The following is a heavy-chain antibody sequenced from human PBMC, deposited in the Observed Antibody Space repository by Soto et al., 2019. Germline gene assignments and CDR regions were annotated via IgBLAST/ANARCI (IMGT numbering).Heavy chain of an antibody. V-gene: IGHV4-59*01. CDR3: ARGGRYFDWLSPDY. J-gene: IGHJ4*02. CDR2: IYYSGST. Sequence: TETLSLTCTVSGGSIISSSWSWLGQPPGKGLEWIGYIYYSGSTNYNPSLKSRVTISVDTSKNQFSLKLSSVTAADTAVYYGARGGRYFDWLSPDYSGQGTLLTVS. D-gene: IGHD3-9*01. CDR1: GGSIISSS.